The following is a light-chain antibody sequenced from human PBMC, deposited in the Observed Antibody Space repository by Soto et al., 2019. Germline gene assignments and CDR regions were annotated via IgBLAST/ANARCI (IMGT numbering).Light chain of an antibody. CDR1: QSISRY. V-gene: IGKV3-11*01. CDR2: DAS. Sequence: EIVLTQSPATLSLSPGERATLSCGASQSISRYLAWYQQKPGQAPRLLIYDASNRATGIPARFSGSGSGTDFTLTISSLEPEDFAVYYCQYRSTWSWTFGQGTKVEIK. J-gene: IGKJ1*01. CDR3: QYRSTWSWT.